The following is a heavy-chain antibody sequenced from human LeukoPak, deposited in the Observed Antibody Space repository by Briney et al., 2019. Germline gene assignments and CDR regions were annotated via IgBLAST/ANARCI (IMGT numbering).Heavy chain of an antibody. CDR3: ARVMSSSWYPPFDY. CDR2: ISYDGSNK. V-gene: IGHV3-30*03. Sequence: GGSQRLSCAASGFTFSSYGMHWVRQAPGKGLEWVAVISYDGSNKYYADSVKGRFTISRDNSKNTLYLQMNSLRAEDTAVYYCARVMSSSWYPPFDYWGQGTLVTVSS. J-gene: IGHJ4*02. CDR1: GFTFSSYG. D-gene: IGHD6-13*01.